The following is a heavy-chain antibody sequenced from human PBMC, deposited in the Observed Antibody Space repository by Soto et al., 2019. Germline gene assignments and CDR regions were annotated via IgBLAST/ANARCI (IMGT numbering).Heavy chain of an antibody. Sequence: EVQLLESGGGLVQPGGSLRLSCAASRFTFSTYAMSWVRQAPGKGLEWVSDISGSGGNTYYADSVKGRFTISRDNSKNTLYRQMTSLRAEDTAVYYCAKSAMVRGGGWFDPWGQGTLVTVSS. CDR2: ISGSGGNT. CDR3: AKSAMVRGGGWFDP. D-gene: IGHD3-10*01. J-gene: IGHJ5*02. CDR1: RFTFSTYA. V-gene: IGHV3-23*01.